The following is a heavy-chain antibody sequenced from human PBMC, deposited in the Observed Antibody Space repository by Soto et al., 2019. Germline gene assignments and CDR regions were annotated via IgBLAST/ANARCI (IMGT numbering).Heavy chain of an antibody. Sequence: GASVKVSCKASGYSFTDYHIHWVRQAPGQGLEWLGRINPKSGGTSTAQKFQGWVTMTTDTSISTASMELTRLTSDDTAIYYCAGEKYPYGLEDYWGQGTLVTVSS. CDR1: GYSFTDYH. CDR3: AGEKYPYGLEDY. CDR2: INPKSGGT. D-gene: IGHD4-17*01. V-gene: IGHV1-2*04. J-gene: IGHJ4*02.